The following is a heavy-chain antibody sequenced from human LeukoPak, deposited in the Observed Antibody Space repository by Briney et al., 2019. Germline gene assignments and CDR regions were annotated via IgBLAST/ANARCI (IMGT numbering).Heavy chain of an antibody. Sequence: PSETLSLTCTVSGGSISSYYWSWIRQPPGQGLGWNGYIYYSGSTNYNPSLKSRVTISVDTSKKQFSLKLSSVTAADTAVYYCARRTGYHDGFDYWGQGTLVTVSS. CDR2: IYYSGST. CDR3: ARRTGYHDGFDY. J-gene: IGHJ4*02. D-gene: IGHD3/OR15-3a*01. V-gene: IGHV4-59*01. CDR1: GGSISSYY.